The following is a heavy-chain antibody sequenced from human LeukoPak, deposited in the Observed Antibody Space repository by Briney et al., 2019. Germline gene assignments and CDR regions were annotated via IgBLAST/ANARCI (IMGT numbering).Heavy chain of an antibody. D-gene: IGHD1-14*01. V-gene: IGHV4-59*01. J-gene: IGHJ6*03. CDR2: IYYSGST. CDR1: GGSISSYY. Sequence: SETLSLTCTVSGGSISSYYWSWIRQPPGKGLEWIGYIYYSGSTNYNPSLKSRVTISVDTSKNQFSLKLSSVTAADTAVYYCARGKVSGAGIYYYYYMDVWGKGTTVTVSS. CDR3: ARGKVSGAGIYYYYYMDV.